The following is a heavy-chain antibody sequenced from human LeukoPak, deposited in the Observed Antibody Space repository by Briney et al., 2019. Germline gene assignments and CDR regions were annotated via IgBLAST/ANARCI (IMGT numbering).Heavy chain of an antibody. CDR3: ARAGGYDSSGYSGYFDY. Sequence: GGSLRLSCAASGFTFSSYAMSWVRQAPGKGLEWVSAISGSGGSTYYADSVKGRFTISRDNAKNSLYLHMNSLRAEDTAVYYCARAGGYDSSGYSGYFDYWGQGTLVTVSS. V-gene: IGHV3-23*01. CDR2: ISGSGGST. CDR1: GFTFSSYA. J-gene: IGHJ4*02. D-gene: IGHD3-22*01.